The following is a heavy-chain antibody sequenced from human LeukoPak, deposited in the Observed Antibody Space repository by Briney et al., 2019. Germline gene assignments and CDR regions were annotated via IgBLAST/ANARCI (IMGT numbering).Heavy chain of an antibody. J-gene: IGHJ4*02. CDR2: IRGNGEA. CDR1: GLSLSSFA. CDR3: AKASWVSSTDAVR. D-gene: IGHD3-16*01. Sequence: PGGTLRLSCALSGLSLSSFAMSWVPEGPARGLEGGSSIRGNGEAFYADSVKGRFTLSGDSSSNTGYFQLNNLRVEDTAIYYCAKASWVSSTDAVRWGQGTLVTVSS. V-gene: IGHV3-23*01.